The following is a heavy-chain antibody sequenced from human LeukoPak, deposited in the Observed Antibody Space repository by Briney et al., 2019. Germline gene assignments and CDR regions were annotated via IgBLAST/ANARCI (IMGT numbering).Heavy chain of an antibody. J-gene: IGHJ5*02. CDR2: IYYSGST. CDR3: ARRVEGSSTSCVWFDP. Sequence: PSETLSLTCTVSGGSISSSSYYWGWIRQPPGKGLEWIGSIYYSGSTYYNPSLKSRVTISVDTSKNQFSLKLSSVTAADTAVYYCARRVEGSSTSCVWFDPWGQGTLVTVSS. CDR1: GGSISSSSYY. V-gene: IGHV4-39*01. D-gene: IGHD2-2*01.